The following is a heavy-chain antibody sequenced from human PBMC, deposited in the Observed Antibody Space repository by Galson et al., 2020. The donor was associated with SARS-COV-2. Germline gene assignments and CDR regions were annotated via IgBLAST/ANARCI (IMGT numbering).Heavy chain of an antibody. Sequence: ASETLSLTCTVSGGSISSSSYYWGWIRQPPGKGLEWIGSIYYSGSTYYNPSLKSRVTISVDTSKNQFSLKLSSVTAADTAVYYCARDLDVDTAMAAGFDYWGQGTLVTVSS. J-gene: IGHJ4*02. CDR1: GGSISSSSYY. D-gene: IGHD5-18*01. CDR2: IYYSGST. V-gene: IGHV4-39*07. CDR3: ARDLDVDTAMAAGFDY.